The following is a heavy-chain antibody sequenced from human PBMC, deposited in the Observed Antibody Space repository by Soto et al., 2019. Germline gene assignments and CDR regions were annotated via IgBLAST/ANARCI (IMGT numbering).Heavy chain of an antibody. CDR3: TTDIWHTMVRGVIIKPAAFDX. Sequence: PWGSLRLSCAASGFTFSNAWMSWVRQAPGKGLEWVCRIKSKTDGGTTDYAEPVKGRLTISRDDSKNTLYLQMKRLKTEDTAVYYCTTDIWHTMVRGVIIKPAAFDXWGQGTMVTVS. CDR1: GFTFSNAW. J-gene: IGHJ3*02. CDR2: IKSKTDGGTT. D-gene: IGHD3-10*01. V-gene: IGHV3-15*01.